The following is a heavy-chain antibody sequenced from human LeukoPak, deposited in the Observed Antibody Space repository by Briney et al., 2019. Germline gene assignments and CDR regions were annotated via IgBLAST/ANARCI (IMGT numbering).Heavy chain of an antibody. CDR1: GFIFSNFG. D-gene: IGHD1-14*01. V-gene: IGHV3-21*01. CDR2: MDRHTDI. J-gene: IGHJ4*02. CDR3: VGDPTTNRFQFFHY. Sequence: GGSLRLSCTASGFIFSNFGINWVRQAPGKGLEWVSCMDRHTDIYYADSVKGRFTISRDNAKNSVFLQMNGLTVEDTAVYYCVGDPTTNRFQFFHYWGQGALVTVSS.